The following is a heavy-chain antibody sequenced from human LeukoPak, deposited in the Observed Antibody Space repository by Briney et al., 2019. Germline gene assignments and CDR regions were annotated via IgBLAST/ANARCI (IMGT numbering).Heavy chain of an antibody. CDR2: ISSSGTTI. V-gene: IGHV3-11*01. J-gene: IGHJ4*02. CDR1: GFTFSDYY. Sequence: PGGSLRLSCAASGFTFSDYYLSWIRQAPGKGLEWVSYISSSGTTIYYADSVKGRFTISRDNAKNSLYLQMNSLRAEDTAVYYCARRRDSGSLQHFDYWGQGTLVTVSS. CDR3: ARRRDSGSLQHFDY. D-gene: IGHD1-26*01.